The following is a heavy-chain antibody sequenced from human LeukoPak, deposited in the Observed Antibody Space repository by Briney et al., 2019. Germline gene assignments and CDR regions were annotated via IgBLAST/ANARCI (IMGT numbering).Heavy chain of an antibody. CDR2: ISYDGSNK. CDR3: AKDLGYGGWWRYYYYYGMNV. CDR1: GFTFSSYG. Sequence: GGSLRLSCAASGFTFSSYGMHWVRQAPGKGPEWVAVISYDGSNKYYADSVKGRFTISRDNSKNTLYLQMNSLRAEDTAVYYCAKDLGYGGWWRYYYYYGMNVWGKGTTVTVSS. V-gene: IGHV3-30*18. J-gene: IGHJ6*04. D-gene: IGHD6-19*01.